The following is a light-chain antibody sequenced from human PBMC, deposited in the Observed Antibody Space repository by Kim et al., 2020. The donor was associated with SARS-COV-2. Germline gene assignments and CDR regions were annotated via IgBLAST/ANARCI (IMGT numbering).Light chain of an antibody. CDR2: DAS. V-gene: IGKV1-33*01. CDR1: QDITNS. J-gene: IGKJ4*01. CDR3: QQYDSLPVT. Sequence: DIRLTQSPSSLSASVGDRVTITCQANQDITNSLNWYQQKPGKAPQFLIYDASILGAGVPSRFSGSGSGTAFRLTISGLQPEDVATYYCQQYDSLPVTFGGGTKVDIK.